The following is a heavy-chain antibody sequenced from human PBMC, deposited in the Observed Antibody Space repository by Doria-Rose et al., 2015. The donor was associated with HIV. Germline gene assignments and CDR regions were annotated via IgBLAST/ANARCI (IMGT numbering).Heavy chain of an antibody. D-gene: IGHD6-13*01. Sequence: QVQPVQSGAEVKKPGASVTVSCKTSGYTFSAYAIHWVRQAPGQRLEWMGWLYVGNGDTRYSRKFQDRVTITSDTSANTGYMALSSLRSEDTAVYYCARIHSLSSSSLGHWGQGTLVTVSS. CDR2: LYVGNGDT. CDR1: GYTFSAYA. V-gene: IGHV1-3*01. CDR3: ARIHSLSSSSLGH. J-gene: IGHJ4*02.